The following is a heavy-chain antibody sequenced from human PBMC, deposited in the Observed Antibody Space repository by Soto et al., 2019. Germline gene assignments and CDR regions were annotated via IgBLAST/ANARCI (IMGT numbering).Heavy chain of an antibody. CDR3: ARDDEYSGNGMDV. CDR1: EFTFSNYG. CDR2: ILNDGSNR. V-gene: IGHV3-33*01. D-gene: IGHD3-10*01. J-gene: IGHJ6*02. Sequence: QVQLVESGGGVVQPGRSLSLSCAASEFTFSNYGMHWVRQAPGKGLEWVAVILNDGSNRYHADSVKDRFTISRDNSKNKLYLQMNSLRAEDTAVYYCARDDEYSGNGMDVWGQGTTVTVS.